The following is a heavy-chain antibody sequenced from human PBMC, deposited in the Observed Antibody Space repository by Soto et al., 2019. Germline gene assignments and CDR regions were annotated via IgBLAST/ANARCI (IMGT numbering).Heavy chain of an antibody. CDR1: GFTFSNYA. Sequence: EVQLLESGGGLVQPGGSLRLSCAASGFTFSNYAMNWVRQAPGKGLEWVSAISGSGGSTYYADSVKGRFTISRDNSKNTLYLQMNSLRAEDTAVYYCAALDRSPYYYYYMDVWGKGTTVTVSS. J-gene: IGHJ6*03. D-gene: IGHD3-22*01. CDR2: ISGSGGST. CDR3: AALDRSPYYYYYMDV. V-gene: IGHV3-23*01.